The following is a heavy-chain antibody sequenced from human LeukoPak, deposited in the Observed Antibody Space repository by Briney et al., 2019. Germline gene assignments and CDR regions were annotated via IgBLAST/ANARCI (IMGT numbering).Heavy chain of an antibody. J-gene: IGHJ4*02. CDR2: IYHSGST. Sequence: PSETLSLTRAVSGYSISSGYYWGWIRQPPGKGLEWIGSIYHSGSTYYNPSLKSRVTISVDTSKNQFSLKLSSVTAADTAVYYCARDWGARDGSGSYYNGAIDYWGQGTLVTVSS. D-gene: IGHD3-10*01. CDR1: GYSISSGYY. V-gene: IGHV4-38-2*02. CDR3: ARDWGARDGSGSYYNGAIDY.